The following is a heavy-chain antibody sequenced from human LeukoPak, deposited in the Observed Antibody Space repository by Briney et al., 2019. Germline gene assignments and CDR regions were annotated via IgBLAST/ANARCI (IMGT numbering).Heavy chain of an antibody. J-gene: IGHJ4*02. CDR2: INHSGST. CDR1: GGSFSGYY. Sequence: PSETLSLTCAVYGGSFSGYYWSWIRQPPGKGLEWIGEINHSGSTNYNPSLKSRVTISVDTSKNQFSLKLSSVTAADTAVYYCARGGRAPPYDSSGPGLYYWGQGTLVTVSS. V-gene: IGHV4-34*01. D-gene: IGHD3-22*01. CDR3: ARGGRAPPYDSSGPGLYY.